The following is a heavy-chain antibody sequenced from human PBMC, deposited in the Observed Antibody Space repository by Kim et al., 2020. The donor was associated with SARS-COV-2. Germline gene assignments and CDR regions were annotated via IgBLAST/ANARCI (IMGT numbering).Heavy chain of an antibody. CDR1: GFTFSSYG. V-gene: IGHV3-30*18. Sequence: GGSLRLSCAASGFTFSSYGMHWVRQAPGKGLEWVAVISYDGSNKYYADSVKGRFTISRDNSKNTLYLQMNSLRAEDTAVYYCAKGHDCSGGSCYWAGHGMDVWGQGTTVTVSS. CDR3: AKGHDCSGGSCYWAGHGMDV. D-gene: IGHD2-15*01. J-gene: IGHJ6*02. CDR2: ISYDGSNK.